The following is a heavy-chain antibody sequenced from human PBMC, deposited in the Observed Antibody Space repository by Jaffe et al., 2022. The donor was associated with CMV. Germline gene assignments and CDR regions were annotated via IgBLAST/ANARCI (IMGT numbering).Heavy chain of an antibody. J-gene: IGHJ4*02. D-gene: IGHD1-7*01. CDR2: IAYDGSTQ. Sequence: QVQLVESGGGVVQPGRSLRLSCAASGFTFSRNAMHWVRQAPGKGLEWVAVIAYDGSTQYYGDSVRGRFTISRDTSKNTLYLQLNGLRPEDTAVYYCAKEEGTTRFDYWGQGTLVIVSS. CDR3: AKEEGTTRFDY. V-gene: IGHV3-30*18. CDR1: GFTFSRNA.